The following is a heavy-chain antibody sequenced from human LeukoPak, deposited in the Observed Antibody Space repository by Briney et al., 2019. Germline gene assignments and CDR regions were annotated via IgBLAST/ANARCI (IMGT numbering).Heavy chain of an antibody. CDR1: GFTFGRSG. CDR2: ISGSGGST. V-gene: IGHV3-23*01. J-gene: IGHJ4*02. Sequence: GGSLRLSCAAAGFTFGRSGMSWVSQAPGEGLGSVSAISGSGGSTYYADSVKGRFTISRDNSKNTLYLQMSSLRAEDTAVYYCAKDRHGDLGYFDYWGQGTLVTVSS. D-gene: IGHD4-17*01. CDR3: AKDRHGDLGYFDY.